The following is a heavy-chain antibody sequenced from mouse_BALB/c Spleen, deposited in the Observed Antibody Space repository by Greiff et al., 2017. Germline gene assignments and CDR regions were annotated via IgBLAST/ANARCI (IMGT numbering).Heavy chain of an antibody. CDR1: GFTFSSYA. CDR2: ISSGGST. D-gene: IGHD1-2*01. V-gene: IGHV5-6-5*01. Sequence: EVMLVESGGGLVKPGGSLKLSCAASGFTFSSYAMSWVRQTPEKRLEWVASISSGGSTYYPDSVKGRFTISRDNARNILYLQMSSLRSEDTAMYYCARQSGYPDYYAMDYWGQGTSVTVSS. J-gene: IGHJ4*01. CDR3: ARQSGYPDYYAMDY.